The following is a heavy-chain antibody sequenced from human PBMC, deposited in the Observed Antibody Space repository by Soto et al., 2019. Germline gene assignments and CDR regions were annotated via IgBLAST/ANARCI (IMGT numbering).Heavy chain of an antibody. Sequence: PGGSLRLSCAASGVTFSSYGMHWVRQAPGKGLEWVAVISYDGSNKYYADSVKGRFTISRDNSKNTLYLQMNSLRAEDTAVYYCASSGYYDSSGYYPVFDYWGQGT. V-gene: IGHV3-30*03. CDR2: ISYDGSNK. CDR3: ASSGYYDSSGYYPVFDY. CDR1: GVTFSSYG. J-gene: IGHJ4*02. D-gene: IGHD3-22*01.